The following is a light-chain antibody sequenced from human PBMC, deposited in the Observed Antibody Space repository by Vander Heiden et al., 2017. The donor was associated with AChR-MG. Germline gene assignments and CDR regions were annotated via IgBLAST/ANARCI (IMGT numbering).Light chain of an antibody. Sequence: EIVLTQSPGTPSLSPGERATLSCRASQSVSSSYLAWYLQKPGQAPRLLIYGASSRATGIPDRFSGSGSGTDFTLTISRLEPEDFAVYYCQQYGSSPPEYTFGQGTKLEIK. CDR3: QQYGSSPPEYT. J-gene: IGKJ2*01. V-gene: IGKV3-20*01. CDR1: QSVSSSY. CDR2: GAS.